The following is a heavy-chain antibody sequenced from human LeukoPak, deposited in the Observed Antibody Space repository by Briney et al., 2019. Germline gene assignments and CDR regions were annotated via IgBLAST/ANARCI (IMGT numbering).Heavy chain of an antibody. V-gene: IGHV4-34*01. J-gene: IGHJ5*02. D-gene: IGHD2-2*01. Sequence: SETLSLTCAVYGGSFSGYYWSWIRQPPGKGLEWIGEISHSGSTNYNPSLKSRVTISVDTSRNQFSLKLSSVTAADTAVYYCARLDIVVVPAAMKYYNWFDPWGQGTLVTVSS. CDR3: ARLDIVVVPAAMKYYNWFDP. CDR2: ISHSGST. CDR1: GGSFSGYY.